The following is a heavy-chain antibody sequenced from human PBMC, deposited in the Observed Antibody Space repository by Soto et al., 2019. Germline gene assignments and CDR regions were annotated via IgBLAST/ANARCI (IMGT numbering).Heavy chain of an antibody. Sequence: QVQLVQSGAEVKKPGSSVRVSCKASGGMFYSSAINWVRQAPGQGLEWMGGIVPMNGSPKYAQEFLGRVTIPADASATTAYMDLSGLQSEDTAVYYCSFATNWTYKLTRYWGRGTQVTFSS. CDR1: GGMFYSSA. CDR2: IVPMNGSP. V-gene: IGHV1-69*01. J-gene: IGHJ4*02. CDR3: SFATNWTYKLTRY. D-gene: IGHD2-8*01.